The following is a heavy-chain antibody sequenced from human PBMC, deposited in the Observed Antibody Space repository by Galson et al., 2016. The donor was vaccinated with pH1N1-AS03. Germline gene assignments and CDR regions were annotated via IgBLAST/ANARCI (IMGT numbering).Heavy chain of an antibody. CDR2: IYHSGST. V-gene: IGHV4-4*02. Sequence: LSLTCGVSGDSISSGHWWSWVRQSPEKGLEWIGEIYHSGSTNINPSLRSRVSMSVDKSNNHFSLPLTSVTAADTAVYYCAKYTPRYLSGSANYYRGPFDIWGQGTMVIVSA. CDR1: GDSISSGHW. D-gene: IGHD3-10*01. J-gene: IGHJ3*02. CDR3: AKYTPRYLSGSANYYRGPFDI.